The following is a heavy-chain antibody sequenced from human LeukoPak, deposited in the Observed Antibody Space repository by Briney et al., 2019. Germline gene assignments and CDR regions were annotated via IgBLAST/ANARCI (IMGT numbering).Heavy chain of an antibody. J-gene: IGHJ4*02. CDR2: ISGSGGST. V-gene: IGHV3-23*01. CDR3: ARATPNWNEGTAFDY. Sequence: GGSLRLSCAASGFTFSSYVMSWVRQAPGKGLEWVSAISGSGGSTYYADSVKGRFTISRDNAKNSLYLQMNSLRAEDTALYYCARATPNWNEGTAFDYWGQGTLVTVSS. D-gene: IGHD1-1*01. CDR1: GFTFSSYV.